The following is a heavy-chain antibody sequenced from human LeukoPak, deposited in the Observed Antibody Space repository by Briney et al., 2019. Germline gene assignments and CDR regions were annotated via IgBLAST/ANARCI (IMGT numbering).Heavy chain of an antibody. J-gene: IGHJ4*02. CDR2: ISGSGGST. V-gene: IGHV3-23*01. CDR1: GFTFSSYA. CDR3: AKGGKYYYDSSGYSQD. Sequence: GGSLRLSCAASGFTFSSYAMSWVRQAPGKGLEWVSVISGSGGSTYYADSVKGRFTISRDNSKNTLYLQMNSLRAEDTAVYYCAKGGKYYYDSSGYSQDWGQGTLVTVSS. D-gene: IGHD3-22*01.